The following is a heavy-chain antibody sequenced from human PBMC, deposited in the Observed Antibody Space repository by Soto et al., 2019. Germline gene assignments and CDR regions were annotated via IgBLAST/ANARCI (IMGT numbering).Heavy chain of an antibody. Sequence: PGGSLRLSCAASGFTFSSHWMSWVRQAPGKGLEWVANIKQDGSEKYYVDSVKGRFTISRDNAKNSLYLQMNSLRAEDTAVYYCARDIGYSSGWVPDDAFDIWGQGTMVTVSS. V-gene: IGHV3-7*01. J-gene: IGHJ3*02. CDR3: ARDIGYSSGWVPDDAFDI. CDR1: GFTFSSHW. D-gene: IGHD6-19*01. CDR2: IKQDGSEK.